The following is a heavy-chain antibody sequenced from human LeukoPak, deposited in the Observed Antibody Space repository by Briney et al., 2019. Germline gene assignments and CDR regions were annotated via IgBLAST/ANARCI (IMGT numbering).Heavy chain of an antibody. Sequence: GGSLRLSCADSGFTFDDYAMHWVRQAPGKGLEWVSGISWNSGSIGYADSVKGRFTISRDNAKNSLYLQMNSLRAEDTALYYCAKDISWNYGAFDIWGQGTMVTVSS. CDR2: ISWNSGSI. CDR1: GFTFDDYA. V-gene: IGHV3-9*01. D-gene: IGHD1-7*01. J-gene: IGHJ3*02. CDR3: AKDISWNYGAFDI.